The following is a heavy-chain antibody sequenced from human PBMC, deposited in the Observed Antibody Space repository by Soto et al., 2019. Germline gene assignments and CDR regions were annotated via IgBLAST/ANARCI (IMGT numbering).Heavy chain of an antibody. Sequence: PGGSLRLSCAASGFTFSSYSMNWVRQAPGKGLEWVSSISSTTNYIYYGDSMKGRFTISRDNAKNSLYLEMNSLRAEDTAVYYCARGSEDLTSNFDYWGQGTLVTVSS. J-gene: IGHJ4*02. V-gene: IGHV3-21*06. CDR1: GFTFSSYS. CDR2: ISSTTNYI. CDR3: ARGSEDLTSNFDY.